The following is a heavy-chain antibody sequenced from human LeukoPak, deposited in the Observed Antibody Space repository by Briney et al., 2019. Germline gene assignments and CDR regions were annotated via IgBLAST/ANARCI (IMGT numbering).Heavy chain of an antibody. J-gene: IGHJ4*02. CDR2: INSDGSST. V-gene: IGHV3-74*01. CDR1: GFTFSSYW. Sequence: GGSLRLSCAASGFTFSSYWMHWVRQAPGKGLVWVSRINSDGSSTSYADSVKGRFTISRDNAKNTLYLQMNSLRAEDTAVYYCAKAGYGGSYYGPKDYWGQGTLVTVSS. D-gene: IGHD1-26*01. CDR3: AKAGYGGSYYGPKDY.